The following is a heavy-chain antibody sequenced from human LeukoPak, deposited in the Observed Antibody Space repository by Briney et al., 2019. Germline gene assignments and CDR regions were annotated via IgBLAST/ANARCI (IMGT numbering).Heavy chain of an antibody. V-gene: IGHV1-18*01. Sequence: ASVKVSCKASGYTFTSYGISWVRQAPGQGLEWMGWISAYNGNTNYAQKLQGRVTMTTDTSTSTAYMELRSLRSDDTAVYYCARDDSSGWYGGNYFDYWGQGTVVTVSS. CDR1: GYTFTSYG. D-gene: IGHD6-19*01. CDR2: ISAYNGNT. CDR3: ARDDSSGWYGGNYFDY. J-gene: IGHJ4*02.